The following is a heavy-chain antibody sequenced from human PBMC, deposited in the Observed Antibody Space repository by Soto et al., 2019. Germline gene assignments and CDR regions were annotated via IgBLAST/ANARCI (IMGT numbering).Heavy chain of an antibody. CDR2: IYYSGST. Sequence: SETLSLTCTVSGGSISSGGYYWSWIRQHPGKGLEWIGYIYYSGSTYYNPSLKSRVTISVDTSKNQFSLKLSSVTAADTAVYYCASRGSGYDYLEYYFDYWGQGTLVTVSS. V-gene: IGHV4-31*03. J-gene: IGHJ4*02. D-gene: IGHD5-12*01. CDR3: ASRGSGYDYLEYYFDY. CDR1: GGSISSGGYY.